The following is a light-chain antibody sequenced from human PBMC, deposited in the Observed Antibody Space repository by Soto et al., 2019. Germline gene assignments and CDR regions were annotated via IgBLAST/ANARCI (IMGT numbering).Light chain of an antibody. CDR1: ESIARH. J-gene: IGKJ5*01. CDR3: QQTYSTLSIT. Sequence: DIQMTQSPSSLSASVGDRVTITCRASESIARHLNWYQQKPGKAPKLLIYAASSLQNGVPSRFRGGGSGTEFTLTISNLQTEDFATYYCQQTYSTLSITFGQGTRLEIK. CDR2: AAS. V-gene: IGKV1-39*01.